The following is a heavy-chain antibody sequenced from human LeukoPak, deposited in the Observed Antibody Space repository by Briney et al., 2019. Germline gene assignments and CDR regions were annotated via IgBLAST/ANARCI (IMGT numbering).Heavy chain of an antibody. CDR3: ASSPLSNCGGDCYADG. D-gene: IGHD2-21*02. Sequence: PSETLSLTCAVYGGSFSGYYWSWIRQPPGKGPEWIGEINHSGSTNYNPSLKSRVTISVDTSKNQFSLKLSSVTAADTAVYYCASSPLSNCGGDCYADGWGQGTQVTVSS. V-gene: IGHV4-34*01. J-gene: IGHJ4*02. CDR1: GGSFSGYY. CDR2: INHSGST.